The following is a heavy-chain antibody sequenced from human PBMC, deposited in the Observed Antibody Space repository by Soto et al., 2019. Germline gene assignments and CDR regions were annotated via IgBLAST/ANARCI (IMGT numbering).Heavy chain of an antibody. Sequence: PSETLSLTCTVSGDSVNTNDFYWACIRQPPGKGLEWVVTIFYSGTTYHNPSLTGRVTASVDRSENQFSLKLTSVTASDTAVYYCAPLDFRSGYYGGRFDPWGQGTLVTVSS. D-gene: IGHD3-3*01. CDR3: APLDFRSGYYGGRFDP. V-gene: IGHV4-39*01. CDR1: GDSVNTNDFY. CDR2: IFYSGTT. J-gene: IGHJ5*02.